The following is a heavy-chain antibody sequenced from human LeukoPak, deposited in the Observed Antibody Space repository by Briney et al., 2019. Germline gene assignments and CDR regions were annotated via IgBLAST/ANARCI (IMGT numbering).Heavy chain of an antibody. CDR2: ISSNGGST. D-gene: IGHD6-19*01. Sequence: GGSLRLSCSASGFTFSNYAMHWVRQAPGKGLEYVSGISSNGGSTYYAGSVKGRFSISRDNSKNTLYLQMSSLRAGDTSVYYCVKGYSSGWYGEVWFDPWGQGTLVTVSS. CDR1: GFTFSNYA. J-gene: IGHJ5*02. V-gene: IGHV3-64D*06. CDR3: VKGYSSGWYGEVWFDP.